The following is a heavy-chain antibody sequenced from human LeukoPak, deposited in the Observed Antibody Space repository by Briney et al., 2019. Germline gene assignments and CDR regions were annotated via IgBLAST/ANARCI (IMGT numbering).Heavy chain of an antibody. Sequence: GGSLRLSCVASGIRFSALCMNWVRQAPGKGLELVASINEDGGGKYYVDSVKGRVTMSRDNPKKSVYLQLSSLRVDDTAVYFCARDYDAYDYWGQRTLVRVSS. CDR2: INEDGGGK. V-gene: IGHV3-7*01. J-gene: IGHJ4*02. CDR3: ARDYDAYDY. D-gene: IGHD3-16*01. CDR1: GIRFSALC.